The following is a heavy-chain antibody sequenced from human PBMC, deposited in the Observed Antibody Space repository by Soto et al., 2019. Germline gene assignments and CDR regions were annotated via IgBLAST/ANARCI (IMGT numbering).Heavy chain of an antibody. D-gene: IGHD3-3*01. V-gene: IGHV3-33*01. Sequence: GGSLRLSCAASGFTFSSYGMHWVRQAPGKGLEWVAVIWYDGSNKYYADSVKGRFTISRDNSKNTLYLQMNSLRAEDTAVYYCARQAVRFLGDAFDIWGQGTMVTVSS. CDR3: ARQAVRFLGDAFDI. J-gene: IGHJ3*02. CDR1: GFTFSSYG. CDR2: IWYDGSNK.